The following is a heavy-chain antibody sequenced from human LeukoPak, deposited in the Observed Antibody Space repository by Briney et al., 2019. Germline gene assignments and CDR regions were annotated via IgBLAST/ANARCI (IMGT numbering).Heavy chain of an antibody. CDR1: GFTFSSYA. J-gene: IGHJ4*02. V-gene: IGHV3-23*01. D-gene: IGHD2-8*02. CDR2: ISGSGGST. Sequence: GGSLRLFCAASGFTFSSYAISWVRQAPGKGLEWVSAISGSGGSTYYADSVKGRFTISRDNSKNTLYLQMNSLRAEDTAVYYCASTGGPNFDYWGQGNLVTVSS. CDR3: ASTGGPNFDY.